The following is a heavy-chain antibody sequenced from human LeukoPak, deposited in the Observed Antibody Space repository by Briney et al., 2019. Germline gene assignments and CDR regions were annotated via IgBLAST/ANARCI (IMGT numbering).Heavy chain of an antibody. J-gene: IGHJ4*02. CDR2: ISAYNGNT. CDR1: GYTFTSYG. D-gene: IGHD3-22*01. CDR3: ARDLSSRYYDSSGYSDY. V-gene: IGHV1-18*01. Sequence: SVKVSCKASGYTFTSYGISWVRQAPGQGLEWMGWISAYNGNTNYAQKLQGRVTMTTDTSTSTAYMELRSLRSNDTAVYYCARDLSSRYYDSSGYSDYWGQGTLVTVSS.